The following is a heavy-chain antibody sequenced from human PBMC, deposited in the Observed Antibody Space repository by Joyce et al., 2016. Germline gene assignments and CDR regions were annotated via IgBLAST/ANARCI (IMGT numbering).Heavy chain of an antibody. D-gene: IGHD4-17*01. CDR2: ISGSGAYT. Sequence: EVQLLESGGGLVQPGGSLRLSCAASGFTFSSYAMAWVRQAQGKGREWVSAISGSGAYTDYANSVEGRFTISKDNSKNRLYLQMNSLRAEDTALYYCAKAHHDYGDFEEDYFEFWGQGTLVTVSS. J-gene: IGHJ4*02. CDR3: AKAHHDYGDFEEDYFEF. CDR1: GFTFSSYA. V-gene: IGHV3-23*01.